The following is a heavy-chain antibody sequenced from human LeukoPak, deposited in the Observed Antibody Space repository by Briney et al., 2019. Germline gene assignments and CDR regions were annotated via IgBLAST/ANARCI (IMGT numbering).Heavy chain of an antibody. Sequence: PSETLSLTCTVSGGPISSYYWSWIRQPPLKGPSRIGYIYYSGSTNYNPSLKSRVTISVGTSKYQFSLKLSSVTAADTAVYYCARGNSYGSYYFDYWGQGTLVTVSS. CDR1: GGPISSYY. CDR3: ARGNSYGSYYFDY. D-gene: IGHD5-18*01. V-gene: IGHV4-59*01. CDR2: IYYSGST. J-gene: IGHJ4*02.